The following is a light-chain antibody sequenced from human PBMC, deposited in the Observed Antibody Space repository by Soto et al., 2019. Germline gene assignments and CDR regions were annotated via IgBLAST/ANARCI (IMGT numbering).Light chain of an antibody. J-gene: IGLJ1*01. V-gene: IGLV2-8*01. CDR2: EVS. Sequence: HSVLTQPPSASGSPGVSVTISCTGTSSDVGAHNFVSWHQQHPGKAPKLMVYEVSKRPSGVPDRFSGSRSGNTASLTVSGLQAEDEADYYCSSYAGSNNYVFGTG. CDR3: SSYAGSNNYV. CDR1: SSDVGAHNF.